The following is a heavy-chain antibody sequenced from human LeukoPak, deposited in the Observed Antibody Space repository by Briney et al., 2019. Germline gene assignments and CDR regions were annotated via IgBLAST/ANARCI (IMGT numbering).Heavy chain of an antibody. CDR3: ARQDSSSGYLVGQ. D-gene: IGHD6-13*01. J-gene: IGHJ4*02. CDR2: IDPSDSYT. CDR1: GYSFTNYW. Sequence: SGGSLRISCKGSGYSFTNYWISWVRQLPGKGLEWMGRIDPSDSYTNYSPSFQGHVTISADKSISTAYLQWSSLKASDTAMYYCARQDSSSGYLVGQWGQGTLVSVSS. V-gene: IGHV5-10-1*01.